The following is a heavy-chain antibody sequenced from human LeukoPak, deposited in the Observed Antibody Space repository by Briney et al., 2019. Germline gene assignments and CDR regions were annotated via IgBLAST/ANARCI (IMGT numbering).Heavy chain of an antibody. CDR1: GDTFTNYV. V-gene: IGHV1-69*05. CDR2: IIPIFGTA. D-gene: IGHD3-10*01. CDR3: VGRYGSETYYSFDY. J-gene: IGHJ4*02. Sequence: SLKVSCKASGDTFTNYVISWVRQAPGQGLERIGRIIPIFGTANYAQKFPSRVTITTDESPSAAYTELCGLRSEETALYFSVGRYGSETYYSFDYWGQGTLVTVSS.